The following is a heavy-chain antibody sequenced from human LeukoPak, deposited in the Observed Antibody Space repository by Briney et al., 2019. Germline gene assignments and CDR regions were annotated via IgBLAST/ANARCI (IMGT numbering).Heavy chain of an antibody. CDR3: AREGRSSSPMDY. CDR2: IYPGHSDT. CDR1: GYSFNTYW. J-gene: IGHJ4*02. D-gene: IGHD6-6*01. Sequence: GESLKISCKGSGYSFNTYWIGWVRQMPGKGLEWMGIIYPGHSDTRYSPSFQGQVTISADKSLSTAYLQWGSLKASDTAMYYCAREGRSSSPMDYWGQGTLVTVSS. V-gene: IGHV5-51*01.